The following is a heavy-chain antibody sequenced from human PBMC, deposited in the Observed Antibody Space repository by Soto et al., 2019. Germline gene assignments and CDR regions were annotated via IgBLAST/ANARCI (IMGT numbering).Heavy chain of an antibody. V-gene: IGHV3-21*01. J-gene: IGHJ4*02. CDR1: GFTFSSYS. CDR2: ISSSSSYI. D-gene: IGHD3-16*01. Sequence: EVQLVESGGGLVKPGGALRLSCAASGFTFSSYSMNWVRQAPGKGLEWVSSISSSSSYIYYADSVKGRFTISRDNAKNSLYQQMNSLRAEDTAVYYCERVTKGGYYFDYRGQGTLVTVSS. CDR3: ERVTKGGYYFDY.